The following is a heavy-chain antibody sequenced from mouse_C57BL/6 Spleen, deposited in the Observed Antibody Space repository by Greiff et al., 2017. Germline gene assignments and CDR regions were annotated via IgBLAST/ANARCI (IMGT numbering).Heavy chain of an antibody. CDR3: ARHDYGSLYYFDY. Sequence: EVQLVESGGGLVKPGGSLKLSCAASGFTFSSYTMSWVRQTPEKRLEWVATISGGGGNTYYPDSVKGRFTISRDNAKNTRYLQMSSLRSEDTALYYCARHDYGSLYYFDYWGQGTTLTVSS. CDR1: GFTFSSYT. CDR2: ISGGGGNT. V-gene: IGHV5-9*01. J-gene: IGHJ2*01. D-gene: IGHD1-1*01.